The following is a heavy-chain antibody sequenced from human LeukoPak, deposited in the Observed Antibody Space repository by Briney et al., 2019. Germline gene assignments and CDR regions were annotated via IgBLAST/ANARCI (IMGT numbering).Heavy chain of an antibody. CDR3: ARVDVVTVGKNAFDI. CDR1: GFTVRRYY. D-gene: IGHD4-23*01. V-gene: IGHV3-53*01. CDR2: TYTGGST. Sequence: GRCLSLSRAASGFTVRRYYMRGVSQAPGRGLEWVSVTYTGGSTNYEGSLKGRLSISRDNSKNTLYLQMNSLRAEDPAVYYCARVDVVTVGKNAFDICGHGRMVTVSS. J-gene: IGHJ3*02.